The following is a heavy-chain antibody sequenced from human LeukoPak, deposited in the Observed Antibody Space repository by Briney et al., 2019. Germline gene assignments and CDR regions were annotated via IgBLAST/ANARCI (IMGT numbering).Heavy chain of an antibody. Sequence: GGSLRLSCAASGFTFNTHAMHWVRQAPGKGLEWISFIFYDGSNKYYADSVKGRFTIARDNSKNTVSLQMNSLRAEDTAVYYCAKDLGDFWSGYFDYWGQGTLVTVSS. D-gene: IGHD3-3*01. V-gene: IGHV3-30*02. CDR1: GFTFNTHA. J-gene: IGHJ4*02. CDR3: AKDLGDFWSGYFDY. CDR2: IFYDGSNK.